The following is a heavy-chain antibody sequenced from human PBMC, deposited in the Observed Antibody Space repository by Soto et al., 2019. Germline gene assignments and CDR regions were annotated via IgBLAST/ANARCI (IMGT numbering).Heavy chain of an antibody. D-gene: IGHD3-22*01. V-gene: IGHV3-66*01. Sequence: WGSLRLYCAASGFTVSSNYMSWVRQAPGKGLEWVSVIYSGGSTYYADSVKGRFTISRDNSKNTLYPQMNSLRAEDTAVYYCASNYDSSGYRSPPSYWGQGTLVTVS. CDR3: ASNYDSSGYRSPPSY. J-gene: IGHJ4*02. CDR2: IYSGGST. CDR1: GFTVSSNY.